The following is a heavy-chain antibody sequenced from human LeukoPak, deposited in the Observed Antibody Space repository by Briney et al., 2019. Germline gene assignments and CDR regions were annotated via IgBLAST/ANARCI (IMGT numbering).Heavy chain of an antibody. CDR1: GFTFSSYA. J-gene: IGHJ4*02. CDR3: ASDLVATAPGY. D-gene: IGHD5-12*01. V-gene: IGHV3-23*01. CDR2: ISGSGGST. Sequence: GGSLRLSCAASGFTFSSYAMSWVRQAPGKGLEWVSAISGSGGSTYYADSVKGRFTISRDNAKNSLYLQMNSLRAEDTAVYYCASDLVATAPGYWGQGTLVTVSS.